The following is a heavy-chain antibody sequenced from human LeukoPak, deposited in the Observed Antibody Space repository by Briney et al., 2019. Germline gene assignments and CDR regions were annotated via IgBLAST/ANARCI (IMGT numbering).Heavy chain of an antibody. CDR1: GDTVSNNSAA. Sequence: SQTLSLTCAISGDTVSNNSAAWNWIRQSPSRGLEWLGRTYYRSKWYNDYAVSVKSRITINPDTSKNQFSLQLNSATPEDTAVYYCARGRSWGESGLDYWGQGTLVTVSS. CDR3: ARGRSWGESGLDY. D-gene: IGHD6-13*01. J-gene: IGHJ4*02. V-gene: IGHV6-1*01. CDR2: TYYRSKWYN.